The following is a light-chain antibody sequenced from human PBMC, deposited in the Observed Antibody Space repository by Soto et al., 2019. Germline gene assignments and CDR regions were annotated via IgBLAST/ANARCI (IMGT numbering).Light chain of an antibody. CDR2: GAS. Sequence: ETVMTQSPATLSVSPGEGVTLSCRASQAVGDKLAWYQQKPGQAPRLLIHGASTRATDIPDRFSASGSGTHFTLSISSLQPEDSAVYYCQQYNDWRTFGQGTKLEIK. J-gene: IGKJ2*02. V-gene: IGKV3-15*01. CDR3: QQYNDWRT. CDR1: QAVGDK.